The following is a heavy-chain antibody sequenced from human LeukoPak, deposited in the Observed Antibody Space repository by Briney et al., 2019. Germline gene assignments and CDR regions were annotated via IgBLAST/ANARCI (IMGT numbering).Heavy chain of an antibody. CDR3: AMKSLGLGYYYYYMDV. J-gene: IGHJ6*03. CDR1: GGTFSSYA. CDR2: IIPIFGTA. D-gene: IGHD7-27*01. Sequence: SVKVSWKASGGTFSSYAISWVRQAPGQGLEWMGGIIPIFGTANYAQKFQGRVTITTDESTSTAYMELSSLRSEDTAVYYCAMKSLGLGYYYYYMDVWGKGTTVTVSS. V-gene: IGHV1-69*05.